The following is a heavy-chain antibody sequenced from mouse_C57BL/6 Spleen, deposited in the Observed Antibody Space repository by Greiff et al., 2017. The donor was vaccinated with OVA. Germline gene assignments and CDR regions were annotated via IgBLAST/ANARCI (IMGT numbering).Heavy chain of an antibody. Sequence: VQLQQSGPVLVKPGASVKMSCKASGYTFTDYYMNWVKQSHGKSLEWIGVINPYNGGTSYNQKFKGKATLTVDTSSSTAYMALTRLTSEDSAVSYCALGATDYWGQGTSLTVSS. CDR2: INPYNGGT. J-gene: IGHJ2*02. CDR3: ALGATDY. V-gene: IGHV1-19*01. CDR1: GYTFTDYY. D-gene: IGHD3-1*01.